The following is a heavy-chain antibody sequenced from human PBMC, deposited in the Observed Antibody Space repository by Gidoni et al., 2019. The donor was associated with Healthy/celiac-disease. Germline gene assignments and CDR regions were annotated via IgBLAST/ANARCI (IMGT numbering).Heavy chain of an antibody. CDR1: GYTFTRYY. CDR2: INPNSGGT. V-gene: IGHV1-2*02. D-gene: IGHD2-21*02. J-gene: IGHJ4*02. Sequence: QVQLVQSGAEVKKPGASVKVSCKASGYTFTRYYMHWVRQAPGHGLEWMGWINPNSGGTNYAQKFQGRVTMTRDTSISTAYMELSRLRSDDTAVYYCAREGPDVTYCGGDCYYFDYWGQGTLVTVSS. CDR3: AREGPDVTYCGGDCYYFDY.